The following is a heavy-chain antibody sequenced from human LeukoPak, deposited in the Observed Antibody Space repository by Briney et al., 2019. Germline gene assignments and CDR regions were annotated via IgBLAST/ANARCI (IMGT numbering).Heavy chain of an antibody. V-gene: IGHV3-30*04. CDR2: ISYDGSNK. CDR1: GFTFSSYA. J-gene: IGHJ4*02. Sequence: EGSLRLSCAASGFTFSSYAMHWVRQAPGKGLEWVAVISYDGSNKYYADSVKGRFTISRDNSKNTLYLQMNSLRAEDTAVYYCARSNLVVVISPFDYWGQGTLVTVSS. CDR3: ARSNLVVVISPFDY. D-gene: IGHD3-22*01.